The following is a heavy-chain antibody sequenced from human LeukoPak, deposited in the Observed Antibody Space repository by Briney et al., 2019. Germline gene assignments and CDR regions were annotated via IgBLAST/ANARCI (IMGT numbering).Heavy chain of an antibody. CDR1: GFNFSNYW. CDR2: INQGEVEK. Sequence: GGSLRLSCEVSGFNFSNYWMSWVRQAPGKGLEWVANINQGEVEKYYVGSVKGRFTISRDNAKNSLYLQMNSLRAEDTALYYCAKDFEYSSSSVDYWGQGTLVTVSS. J-gene: IGHJ4*02. D-gene: IGHD6-6*01. CDR3: AKDFEYSSSSVDY. V-gene: IGHV3-7*03.